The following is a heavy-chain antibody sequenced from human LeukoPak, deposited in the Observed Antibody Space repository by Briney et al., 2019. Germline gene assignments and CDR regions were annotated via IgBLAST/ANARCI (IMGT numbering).Heavy chain of an antibody. CDR3: ARDRGYTYGHPLDY. Sequence: PGGSLRLSCAASGFIFSSYGMHWVRQAPGKGLEWVAVIWYDGSNKFCADSVKGRFTISRDNSKNTLYLQMDSLRDEDTAVYYCARDRGYTYGHPLDYWGQGTLVTVSS. CDR1: GFIFSSYG. J-gene: IGHJ4*02. D-gene: IGHD5-18*01. V-gene: IGHV3-33*01. CDR2: IWYDGSNK.